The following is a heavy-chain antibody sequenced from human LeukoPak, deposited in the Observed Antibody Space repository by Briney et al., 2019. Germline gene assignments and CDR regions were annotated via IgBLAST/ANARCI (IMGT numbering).Heavy chain of an antibody. V-gene: IGHV5-51*01. CDR1: GYSFTSYW. D-gene: IGHD3-10*01. Sequence: HGESLKISCKGSGYSFTSYWIGWVRHVPGKGLEYMGIIYPGDSDTRYSPSFQGQVTISADKSISTAYLQWSSLRASDTAMYYCATLVGYGSFFDYWGQGTLVTVSS. CDR2: IYPGDSDT. J-gene: IGHJ4*02. CDR3: ATLVGYGSFFDY.